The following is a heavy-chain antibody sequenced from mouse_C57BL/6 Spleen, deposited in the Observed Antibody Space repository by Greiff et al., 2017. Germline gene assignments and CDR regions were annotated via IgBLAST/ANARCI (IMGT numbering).Heavy chain of an antibody. CDR1: GYAFSSSW. V-gene: IGHV1-82*01. CDR3: ARTTTIVAPTGFDV. J-gene: IGHJ1*03. CDR2: IYPGDGDT. Sequence: VQVVESGPELVKPGASVKISCKASGYAFSSSWMNWVKQRPGKGLEWIGRIYPGDGDTNYNGKFKGKATLTADKSSSTAYMQLSSLTSEDAAVYYCARTTTIVAPTGFDVWGTGTTVTVSS. D-gene: IGHD1-1*01.